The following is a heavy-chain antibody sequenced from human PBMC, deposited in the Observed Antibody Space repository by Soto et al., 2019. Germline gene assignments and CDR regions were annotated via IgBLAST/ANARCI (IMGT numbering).Heavy chain of an antibody. J-gene: IGHJ6*02. Sequence: XGSLRLSCSASGFTFSSYWMHWVRQAPGRGLVWVSRINSDGSSTSYADSVKGRFTISRDNAKNTLYLQMNSLRAEDTAVYYCAREAAYYDFWSGYYYRGGRYYYYGMDVWGQGTTVTVSS. CDR1: GFTFSSYW. V-gene: IGHV3-74*01. CDR2: INSDGSST. CDR3: AREAAYYDFWSGYYYRGGRYYYYGMDV. D-gene: IGHD3-3*01.